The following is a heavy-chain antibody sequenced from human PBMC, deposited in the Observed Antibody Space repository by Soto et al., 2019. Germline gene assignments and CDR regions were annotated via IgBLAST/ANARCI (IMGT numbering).Heavy chain of an antibody. CDR1: GFSFSDSA. Sequence: GGSLRLSCAASGFSFSDSAMHWVRQASEKGLEWVGRIRSKAYTYATAYAASVKGRFTISRDDAKNTAYLQMNSLKTEDTAIYYCAKTPRGLLLWFGEGHDPFDHWGQGSLVTVS. D-gene: IGHD3-10*01. V-gene: IGHV3-73*01. J-gene: IGHJ4*02. CDR2: IRSKAYTYAT. CDR3: AKTPRGLLLWFGEGHDPFDH.